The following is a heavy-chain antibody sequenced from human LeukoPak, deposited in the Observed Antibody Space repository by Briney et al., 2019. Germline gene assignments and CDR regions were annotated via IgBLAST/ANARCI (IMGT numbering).Heavy chain of an antibody. Sequence: SETLSLTCTVSGGSISSSSYYWGWIRQPPGKGLEWIGSIYYSGSTYYNPSLKSRVTMSVDTSKNQFSLKLSSVTAADTAVYYCARRAATSYDYWGQGTLVTVSS. CDR3: ARRAATSYDY. J-gene: IGHJ4*02. CDR2: IYYSGST. D-gene: IGHD2-15*01. V-gene: IGHV4-39*01. CDR1: GGSISSSSYY.